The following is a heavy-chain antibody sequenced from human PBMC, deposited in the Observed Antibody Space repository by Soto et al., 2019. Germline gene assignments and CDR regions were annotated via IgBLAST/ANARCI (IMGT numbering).Heavy chain of an antibody. J-gene: IGHJ5*02. CDR3: VRAGRGSSWFHSKPYNWFDP. V-gene: IGHV3-23*01. D-gene: IGHD6-13*01. CDR2: ISGSGGST. CDR1: GFTFSSYA. Sequence: GGSLRLSCAASGFTFSSYAMSWVRQAPGKGLEWVSAISGSGGSTYYADSVKGRFTISRDKSKNTLYLQMNSLRAEDTAVYYCVRAGRGSSWFHSKPYNWFDPWGQGTLVTVSS.